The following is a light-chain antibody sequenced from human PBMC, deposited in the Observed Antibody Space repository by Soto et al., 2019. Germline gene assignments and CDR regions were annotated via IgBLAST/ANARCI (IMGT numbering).Light chain of an antibody. V-gene: IGLV2-11*01. CDR3: CSYVGRYGYV. CDR2: DVD. CDR1: SSDVDNYND. Sequence: QSALTQPPSVSGRPGQSVTISCTGTSSDVDNYNDVSCYQHHPGNAPKLRIYDVDKRPTGVPDRFSASKSGNTASLTISGLQVEDGASYYCCSYVGRYGYVVGTAPNVTVL. J-gene: IGLJ1*01.